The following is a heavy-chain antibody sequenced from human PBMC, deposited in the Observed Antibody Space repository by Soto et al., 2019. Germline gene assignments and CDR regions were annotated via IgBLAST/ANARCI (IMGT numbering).Heavy chain of an antibody. CDR3: ARGEDAFFYYGLDV. CDR2: IYYSGST. J-gene: IGHJ6*02. V-gene: IGHV4-59*01. CDR1: GGSISSYD. Sequence: SATLSVTCTVSGGSISSYDWSWIRQPPGKGLEWIGYIYYSGSTNYNPSLKSRVTISVDTSKSQFSLKLTSVTAADTAVYYCARGEDAFFYYGLDVWGQGITVTVSS.